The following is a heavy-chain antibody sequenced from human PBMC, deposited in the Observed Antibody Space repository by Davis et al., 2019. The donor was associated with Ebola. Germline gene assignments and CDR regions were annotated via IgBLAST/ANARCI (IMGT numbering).Heavy chain of an antibody. J-gene: IGHJ3*02. CDR3: ARDGSGSSWYHLAFDI. CDR1: GFPFSNYA. Sequence: PGGSLRLSCAASGFPFSNYAMSWVRQAPGTGLEWVSGISGSGGITDYADFVKGRFTISRDNSKNTLYLQMNSLRAEDTAVYYCARDGSGSSWYHLAFDIWGQGTMVTVSS. D-gene: IGHD6-13*01. CDR2: ISGSGGIT. V-gene: IGHV3-23*01.